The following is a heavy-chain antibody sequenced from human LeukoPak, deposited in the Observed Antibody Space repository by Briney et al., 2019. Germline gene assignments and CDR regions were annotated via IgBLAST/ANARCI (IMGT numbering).Heavy chain of an antibody. V-gene: IGHV3-30*04. CDR2: ISYDGTIQ. Sequence: GGSLRLSCAASGFTFSSYALHWVRQAPGKGLEWVAVISYDGTIQYYADSVRGRFTISRDSSKTTLYLQMNSLRAEDTAVYYCAKEEIVRYYGSGSYGAFDYWGQGTLVTVSS. J-gene: IGHJ4*02. CDR1: GFTFSSYA. CDR3: AKEEIVRYYGSGSYGAFDY. D-gene: IGHD3-10*01.